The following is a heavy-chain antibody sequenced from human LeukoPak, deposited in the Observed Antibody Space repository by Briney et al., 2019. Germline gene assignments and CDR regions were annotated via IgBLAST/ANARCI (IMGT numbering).Heavy chain of an antibody. CDR2: INPNSGGT. Sequence: GASVKVSCKASGYTFTGYYMHWVRQAPGQGLEWMGRINPNSGGTNYAQKFQGRVTMTRDTSISTAYMELSSLRSEDTAVYYCARSVYLRRIINKFPDGPSNYYYYYMDVLGKGTTVTVS. V-gene: IGHV1-2*06. D-gene: IGHD1-14*01. CDR1: GYTFTGYY. CDR3: ARSVYLRRIINKFPDGPSNYYYYYMDV. J-gene: IGHJ6*03.